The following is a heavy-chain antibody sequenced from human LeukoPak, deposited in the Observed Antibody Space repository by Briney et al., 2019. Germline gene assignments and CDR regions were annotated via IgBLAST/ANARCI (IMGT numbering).Heavy chain of an antibody. CDR2: ISGSGGST. Sequence: GGSLRFSCAASGFTFSSYAMSWVRQAPGKGLEWVSAISGSGGSTYYADSVKGRFTISRDNSKNTLYLQMNSLRAEDTAVYYCAKSPARPYCSGGSCYSNYWGQGTLVTVSS. CDR1: GFTFSSYA. CDR3: AKSPARPYCSGGSCYSNY. V-gene: IGHV3-23*01. J-gene: IGHJ4*02. D-gene: IGHD2-15*01.